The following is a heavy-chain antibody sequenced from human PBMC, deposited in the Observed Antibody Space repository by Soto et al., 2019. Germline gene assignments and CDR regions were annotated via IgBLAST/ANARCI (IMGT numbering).Heavy chain of an antibody. Sequence: PSETLSLTCAVSGYSISTGFNWAWIRQPPGKGLEWIGSIYHSGSTYYNLSLKSRVTISSDASKNQISLKLSSVTAADTALYYCARHWGTGFYKLDSWGQGTLVTVSS. CDR2: IYHSGST. CDR3: ARHWGTGFYKLDS. D-gene: IGHD6-19*01. J-gene: IGHJ4*02. V-gene: IGHV4-38-2*01. CDR1: GYSISTGFN.